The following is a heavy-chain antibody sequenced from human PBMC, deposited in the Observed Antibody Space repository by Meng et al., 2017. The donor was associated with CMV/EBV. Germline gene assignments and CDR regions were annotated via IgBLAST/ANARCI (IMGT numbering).Heavy chain of an antibody. CDR2: ISSSGSTI. V-gene: IGHV3-11*01. D-gene: IGHD3-22*01. CDR3: AREGRTYYYDSSGYYYVDNWFDP. J-gene: IGHJ5*02. Sequence: GESLKISCAASGFTFSSYAMSWIRQAPGKGLEWVSYISSSGSTIYYADSVKGRFTISRDNAKNSLYLQMNSLRAEDTAVYYCAREGRTYYYDSSGYYYVDNWFDPWGQGTLVTVPQ. CDR1: GFTFSSYA.